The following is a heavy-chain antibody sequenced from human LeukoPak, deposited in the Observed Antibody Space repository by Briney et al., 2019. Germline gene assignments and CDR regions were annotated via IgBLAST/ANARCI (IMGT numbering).Heavy chain of an antibody. D-gene: IGHD3-3*02. Sequence: PGTLSLTCTVSGGPVSSGGYYWSWIRQPPGKGQEWIGYIYYSGSTNYNPSLKSRVTISVDTSKNQFSLKLSSVTAADTAVYYCARDHFWSGYYRGYYGMDVWGQGTTVTVSS. CDR1: GGPVSSGGYY. CDR3: ARDHFWSGYYRGYYGMDV. CDR2: IYYSGST. J-gene: IGHJ6*02. V-gene: IGHV4-61*08.